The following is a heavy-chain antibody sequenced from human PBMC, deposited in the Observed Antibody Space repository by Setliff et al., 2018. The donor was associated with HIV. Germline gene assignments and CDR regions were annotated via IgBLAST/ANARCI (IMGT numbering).Heavy chain of an antibody. CDR2: VYYSGST. Sequence: SETLSLTCTVSGGSIRSSSYYWGWIRQPPGKGLEWIGSVYYSGSTYYNPSLESRVTISADMFKTQFSLKLSSVTAADTAVYYCARTRGYCSGTNSYDLRGPDYWGQGTLVTVSS. CDR3: ARTRGYCSGTNSYDLRGPDY. D-gene: IGHD2-2*01. J-gene: IGHJ4*02. V-gene: IGHV4-39*01. CDR1: GGSIRSSSYY.